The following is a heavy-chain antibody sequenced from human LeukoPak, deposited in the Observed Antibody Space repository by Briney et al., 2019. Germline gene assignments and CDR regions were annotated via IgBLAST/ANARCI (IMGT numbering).Heavy chain of an antibody. CDR1: GGSISSYH. J-gene: IGHJ4*02. V-gene: IGHV4-59*01. CDR3: ASHSGAYYFDS. CDR2: IYYSGST. D-gene: IGHD2-15*01. Sequence: PSETLSLTCTVSGGSISSYHWSWIRQPPGKGLEWIGYIYYSGSTDYNPSLKSRVTISVDASKDQFSLKLSSVTAADTAVYYCASHSGAYYFDSWGQGALVSVSS.